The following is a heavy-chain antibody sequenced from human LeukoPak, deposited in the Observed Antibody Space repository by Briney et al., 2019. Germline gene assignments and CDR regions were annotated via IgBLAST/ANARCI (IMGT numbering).Heavy chain of an antibody. D-gene: IGHD5/OR15-5a*01. CDR1: GYTFTGYY. CDR2: INPNSGGT. J-gene: IGHJ4*02. Sequence: GASVKVSCKASGYTFTGYYIHWVRQAPGQGLEWMGWINPNSGGTNYARNFQGRVTMTRDTSISTAYMELTSLRSDDTAVCYCATARDRNSVYSSFDYWGQGTLVTVSS. CDR3: ATARDRNSVYSSFDY. V-gene: IGHV1-2*02.